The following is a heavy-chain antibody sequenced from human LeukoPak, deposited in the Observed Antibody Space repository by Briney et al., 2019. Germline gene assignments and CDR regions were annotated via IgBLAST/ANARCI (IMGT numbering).Heavy chain of an antibody. D-gene: IGHD3-22*01. J-gene: IGHJ4*02. CDR1: GFTFSGSA. CDR2: IRSKANSYAT. CDR3: TSPGYYDNSGDFDY. Sequence: PGGSLRLSCAASGFTFSGSAMLWVRQASGKGLEWVGRIRSKANSYATAYAASVKGRFTISRDDSKNTAYLQMNSLKTEDTAVYYCTSPGYYDNSGDFDYWGQGTLVTVSS. V-gene: IGHV3-73*01.